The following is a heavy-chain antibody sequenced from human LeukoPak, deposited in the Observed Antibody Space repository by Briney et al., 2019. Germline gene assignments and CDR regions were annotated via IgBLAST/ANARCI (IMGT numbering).Heavy chain of an antibody. CDR1: AGSISTNTYY. D-gene: IGHD3-10*01. Sequence: SETLSLLCIVSAGSISTNTYYWGWIRLPPGKGLEWIGEIHHRGTTYYNPSVRSRVTISVDKSKNPFSLRLTSVTAADTAVYYCARVTYNGYQHFDYWGQGNLVTV. J-gene: IGHJ4*02. V-gene: IGHV4-39*07. CDR2: IHHRGTT. CDR3: ARVTYNGYQHFDY.